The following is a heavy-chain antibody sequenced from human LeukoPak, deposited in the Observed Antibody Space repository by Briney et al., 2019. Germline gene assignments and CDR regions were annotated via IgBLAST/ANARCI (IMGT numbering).Heavy chain of an antibody. Sequence: SETLSLTCTVSGGSISSSSYYWGWIRQPPGKGLEWIGSIYYSGSTYYNPSLKSRVTISVDTSKNQFSLKLSSVTAADTAVYYCARQLRVHYYFDYWGQGTLVTVSS. V-gene: IGHV4-39*01. D-gene: IGHD1-1*01. CDR3: ARQLRVHYYFDY. J-gene: IGHJ4*02. CDR1: GGSISSSSYY. CDR2: IYYSGST.